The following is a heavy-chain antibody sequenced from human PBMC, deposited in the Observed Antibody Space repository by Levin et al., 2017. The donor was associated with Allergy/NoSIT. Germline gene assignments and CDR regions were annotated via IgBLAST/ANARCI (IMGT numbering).Heavy chain of an antibody. CDR2: ISSSGSTR. CDR3: ARDLALGATSNWFDP. CDR1: GFTFSDYY. V-gene: IGHV3-11*01. J-gene: IGHJ5*02. D-gene: IGHD1-26*01. Sequence: GGSLRLSCAASGFTFSDYYMSWIRQAPGKGLEWVSCISSSGSTRNYADSVKGRFTISRDNAKNSLYLQMNSLRADDTAVYYCARDLALGATSNWFDPWGQGTLVTVSS.